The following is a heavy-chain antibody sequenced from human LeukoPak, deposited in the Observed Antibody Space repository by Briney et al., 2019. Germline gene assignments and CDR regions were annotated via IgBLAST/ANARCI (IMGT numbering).Heavy chain of an antibody. CDR2: MSSSGDVT. Sequence: GGSLRLSCAASGFTFSFYAMSWVRQTPEKGLEWVASMSSSGDVTYYVASVKGRFTTSRDNSRYTLYLQMNSLRVEDTAIYYCAKDRPNYHETNGHYYRRDGDSWGQGTLVTVSS. D-gene: IGHD3-22*01. J-gene: IGHJ5*01. CDR1: GFTFSFYA. CDR3: AKDRPNYHETNGHYYRRDGDS. V-gene: IGHV3-23*01.